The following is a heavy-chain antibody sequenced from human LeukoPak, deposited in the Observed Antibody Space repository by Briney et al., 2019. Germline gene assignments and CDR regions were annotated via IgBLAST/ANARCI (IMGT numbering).Heavy chain of an antibody. V-gene: IGHV1-18*03. Sequence: ASVKVSCKASGYTFTSYGISWVRQAPGQGLEWRGWISANDGKIHYSERHQGRVTMTTDTVTSTAYMELRSLRSDDMTVYYCARELHVERDDYWGQGTLVTVST. J-gene: IGHJ4*02. CDR3: ARELHVERDDY. CDR2: ISANDGKI. CDR1: GYTFTSYG. D-gene: IGHD1-1*01.